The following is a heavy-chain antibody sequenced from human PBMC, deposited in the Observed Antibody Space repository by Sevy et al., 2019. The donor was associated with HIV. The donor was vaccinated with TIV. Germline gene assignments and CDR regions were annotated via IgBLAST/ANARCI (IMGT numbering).Heavy chain of an antibody. CDR1: GYSFTSYW. CDR2: IDPGDSYT. Sequence: GESLKISCKGSGYSFTSYWISWVRQMPGKGLEWMGRIDPGDSYTNYSPSFQGHVTISADKSISTAYLQWSSLKASDTAMYYCARHHHDSSGYPYWGQRTLVTVSS. V-gene: IGHV5-10-1*01. D-gene: IGHD3-22*01. J-gene: IGHJ4*02. CDR3: ARHHHDSSGYPY.